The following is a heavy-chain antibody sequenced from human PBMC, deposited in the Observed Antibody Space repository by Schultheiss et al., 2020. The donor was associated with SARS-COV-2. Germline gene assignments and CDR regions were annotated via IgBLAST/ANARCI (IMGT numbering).Heavy chain of an antibody. J-gene: IGHJ4*02. CDR3: ASIHSRSSWAPDY. CDR1: GFTFSSYG. Sequence: GGSLRLSCAASGFTFSSYGMHWVRQAPGKGLEWVAVISYDGSNKYYADSVKGRFTISRDNSKNTLYLQMNSLRAEDTAVYYCASIHSRSSWAPDYWGQGTLVTVSS. D-gene: IGHD6-13*01. CDR2: ISYDGSNK. V-gene: IGHV3-30*03.